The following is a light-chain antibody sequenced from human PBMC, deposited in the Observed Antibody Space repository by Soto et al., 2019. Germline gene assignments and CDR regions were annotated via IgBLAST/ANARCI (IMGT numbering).Light chain of an antibody. Sequence: DIQMTQSPSSLSASVGDRVTITCQASQGIGSYLAWYQQKPGKAPRLLIYAASTLQSGVPSRFSGSGSDTEFTLTISSLQPEDFATYYCQQLNNYPLTFGGGTKVDIK. CDR2: AAS. V-gene: IGKV1-9*01. CDR3: QQLNNYPLT. CDR1: QGIGSY. J-gene: IGKJ4*01.